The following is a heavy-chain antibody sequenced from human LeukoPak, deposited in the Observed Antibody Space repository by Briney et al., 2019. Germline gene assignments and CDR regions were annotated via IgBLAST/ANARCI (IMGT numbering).Heavy chain of an antibody. CDR1: GFTFNTYA. CDR2: ISYDGTNK. CDR3: ARGDLYGSGSYSLTDY. J-gene: IGHJ4*02. D-gene: IGHD3-10*01. V-gene: IGHV3-30*04. Sequence: GGSLRLSCAASGFTFNTYAMHWVRQAPGKGLEWVALISYDGTNKYYADSVKGRFTISRDNSKNTLYLQMNSLRPEDTAVYYCARGDLYGSGSYSLTDYWGQGTLVTVPS.